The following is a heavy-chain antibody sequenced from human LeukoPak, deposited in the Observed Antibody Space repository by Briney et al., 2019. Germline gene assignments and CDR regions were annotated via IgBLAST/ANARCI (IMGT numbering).Heavy chain of an antibody. CDR1: GFTFDDYT. V-gene: IGHV3-43*01. CDR2: ISWDGGST. D-gene: IGHD6-13*01. CDR3: AKDNKALTIAAADNYFDY. J-gene: IGHJ4*02. Sequence: GGSLRLSCAASGFTFDDYTMHWVRQAPGKGLEWVSLISWDGGSTYYADSVKGRFTIPRDNNKNSLYLQMNSLRTEDTALYYCAKDNKALTIAAADNYFDYWGQGTLVTVSS.